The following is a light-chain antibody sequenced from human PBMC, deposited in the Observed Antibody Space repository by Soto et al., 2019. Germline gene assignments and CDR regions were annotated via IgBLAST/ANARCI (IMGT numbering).Light chain of an antibody. CDR2: GAS. CDR3: QQYNKWPGT. V-gene: IGKV3-15*01. J-gene: IGKJ1*01. CDR1: QSVSSY. Sequence: IVMTQSPATLSVSPGERATLSCRTSQSVSSYLAWYHHKPGQAPRLLIYGASTRATGIPARFSGSGSGTEFTLTISNLQSEDFAVYYCQQYNKWPGTFGPGTKVDIK.